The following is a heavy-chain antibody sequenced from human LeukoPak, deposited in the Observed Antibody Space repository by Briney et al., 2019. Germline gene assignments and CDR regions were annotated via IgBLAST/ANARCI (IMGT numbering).Heavy chain of an antibody. V-gene: IGHV5-51*01. J-gene: IGHJ4*02. D-gene: IGHD4-17*01. Sequence: GESLKISCQGSGYRFTSYWIGWVRQMPGEGLEWMGIIYPGDSDTRYSPAFQGQVPISDDRSISTAYLQWSSLKASDTAMYYCARHDGVTTVDYWGQGTLVTVSS. CDR2: IYPGDSDT. CDR3: ARHDGVTTVDY. CDR1: GYRFTSYW.